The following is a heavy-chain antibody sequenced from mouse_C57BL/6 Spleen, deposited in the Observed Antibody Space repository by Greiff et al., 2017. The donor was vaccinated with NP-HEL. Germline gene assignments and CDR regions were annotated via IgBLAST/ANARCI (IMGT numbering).Heavy chain of an antibody. D-gene: IGHD2-4*01. Sequence: VQLQQSGTVLARPGASVKMSCKTSGYTFTSYWMHWVKQRPGQGLEWIGAIYPGNSDTSYNQKFKGKAKLTAVTSASTAYMELSSLTNEDSAVYYCTREYDYDWYFDVWGTGTTVTVSS. CDR1: GYTFTSYW. V-gene: IGHV1-5*01. J-gene: IGHJ1*03. CDR3: TREYDYDWYFDV. CDR2: IYPGNSDT.